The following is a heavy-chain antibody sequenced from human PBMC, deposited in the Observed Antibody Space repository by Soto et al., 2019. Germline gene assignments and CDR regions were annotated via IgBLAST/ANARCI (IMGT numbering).Heavy chain of an antibody. CDR2: VDPNGGGS. CDR1: GYSFTDYK. D-gene: IGHD4-17*01. Sequence: ASVKVSCKTSGYSFTDYKLHWVRQASGQWLEWMGWVDPNGGGSNSAQKFQGSVTMTWDTSITTAYLDLTRLTTNDTATYFCATWVDYGDFEGFDFWGQGTLVTVSS. J-gene: IGHJ4*02. V-gene: IGHV1-2*04. CDR3: ATWVDYGDFEGFDF.